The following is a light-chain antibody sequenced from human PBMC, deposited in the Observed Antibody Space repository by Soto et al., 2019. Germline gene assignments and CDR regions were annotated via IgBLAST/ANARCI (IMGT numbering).Light chain of an antibody. CDR3: SLYISGSTYV. CDR2: EVN. J-gene: IGLJ1*01. CDR1: SSDVGSYNR. V-gene: IGLV2-18*01. Sequence: QSVLTQPPSVSGSPGQSVTISCTGTSSDVGSYNRLSWYQQPPGTAPKLIMYEVNTRPSGVPDRFSGSKCGSTASLTISGLQAEDEADYYCSLYISGSTYVFGTGTKATV.